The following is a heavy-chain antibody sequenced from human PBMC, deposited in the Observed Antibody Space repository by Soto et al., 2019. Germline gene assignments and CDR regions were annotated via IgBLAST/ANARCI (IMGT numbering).Heavy chain of an antibody. V-gene: IGHV4-30-2*01. CDR1: GGSISSGGYS. CDR2: IYHSGST. J-gene: IGHJ3*02. D-gene: IGHD2-21*02. Sequence: SETLSLTCAVSGGSISSGGYSWSWIRQPPGKGLEWIGYIYHSGSTYYNPSLKSRVTISVDRSKNQFSLKLSSVTAADTAVYYCAYCLYGGNSGYAFDIWGQGTMVTVSS. CDR3: AYCLYGGNSGYAFDI.